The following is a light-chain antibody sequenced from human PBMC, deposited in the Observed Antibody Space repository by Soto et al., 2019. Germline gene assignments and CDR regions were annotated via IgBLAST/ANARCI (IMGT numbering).Light chain of an antibody. CDR2: DAS. V-gene: IGKV1-5*01. CDR3: QQYNNGWT. J-gene: IGKJ1*01. Sequence: DIQVTQSPSTLSASVGDRVTITCRASESIKGWLAWYQQKTGKAPKLLIYDASSLKGGVPSRFSGSGSGTEFTLTISSLQPDDFATYYCQQYNNGWTFGQGTKVDIK. CDR1: ESIKGW.